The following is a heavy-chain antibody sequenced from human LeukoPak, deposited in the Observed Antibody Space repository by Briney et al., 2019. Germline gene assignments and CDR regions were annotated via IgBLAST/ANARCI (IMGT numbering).Heavy chain of an antibody. CDR1: GGSISSYY. D-gene: IGHD3-16*02. Sequence: SETLSLTCTVSGGSISSYYWSWIRQPPGKGLEWIGYIYYSGSTNYNPSLKSRVTISVDTSKNQFSLKLSSVTAADTAVYYCARFPFGGVIASDYWGQGTLVTVSS. CDR3: ARFPFGGVIASDY. J-gene: IGHJ4*02. V-gene: IGHV4-59*01. CDR2: IYYSGST.